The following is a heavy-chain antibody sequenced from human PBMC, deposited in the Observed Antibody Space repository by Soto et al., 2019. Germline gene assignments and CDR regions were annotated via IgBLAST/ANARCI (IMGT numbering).Heavy chain of an antibody. CDR1: GFTFGNFW. CDR2: ICTDGTDI. V-gene: IGHV3-74*03. J-gene: IGHJ4*02. CDR3: AKMRWEVAAX. Sequence: PGGSLRLSCSDSGFTFGNFWIHWVRQAPGKGLEWVSHICTDGTDIVYADSVKGRFIISRDNARNTVYLQMNSLEAEDTAVYYCAKMRWEVAAXWGQGTLVTVSX. D-gene: IGHD1-26*01.